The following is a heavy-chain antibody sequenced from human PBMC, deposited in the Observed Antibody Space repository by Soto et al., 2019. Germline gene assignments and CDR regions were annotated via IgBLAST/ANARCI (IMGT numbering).Heavy chain of an antibody. CDR1: GGSISSGGYY. Sequence: QVQLQESGPGLVKPSQTLSLTCTVSGGSISSGGYYWSWIRQHPGKGLEWIGYIYYSGSTYYNPSLKSRVTISVDTSKNQFSLKLSSVTAADTAVYYCARDRVLSPPYYYYGMDVWGQGTTVTVSS. V-gene: IGHV4-31*03. J-gene: IGHJ6*02. CDR2: IYYSGST. CDR3: ARDRVLSPPYYYYGMDV.